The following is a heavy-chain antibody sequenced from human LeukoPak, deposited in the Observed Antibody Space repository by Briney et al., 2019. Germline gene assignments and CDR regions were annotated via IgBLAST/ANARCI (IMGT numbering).Heavy chain of an antibody. CDR2: INHSGST. Sequence: SETLSLTCAVYGESFSGYYWSWIRQPPGKGLEWIGEINHSGSTNYNPSLKSRVTISVDTSKNQFSLKLSSVTAADTAVYYCARGHYGDDFDYWGQGTLVTVSS. D-gene: IGHD4-17*01. CDR1: GESFSGYY. CDR3: ARGHYGDDFDY. J-gene: IGHJ4*02. V-gene: IGHV4-34*01.